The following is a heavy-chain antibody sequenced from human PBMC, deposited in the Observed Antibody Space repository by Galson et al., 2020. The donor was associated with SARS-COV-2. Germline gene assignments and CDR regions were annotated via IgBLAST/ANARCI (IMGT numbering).Heavy chain of an antibody. CDR3: ARELLWFGEDAFFDY. CDR2: ISYDGSNT. D-gene: IGHD3-10*01. CDR1: GFTFSSYA. V-gene: IGHV3-30*04. J-gene: IGHJ4*02. Sequence: GESLKISCAASGFTFSSYAMHWVRQAPGKGLAWVAVISYDGSNTYYADSVKGRFTISRDNSKNTLYLQMNSLRAEDTAVYYCARELLWFGEDAFFDYWGQGTLVTVSS.